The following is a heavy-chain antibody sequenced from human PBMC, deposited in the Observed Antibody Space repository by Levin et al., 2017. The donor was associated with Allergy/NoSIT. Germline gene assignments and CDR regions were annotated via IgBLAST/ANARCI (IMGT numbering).Heavy chain of an antibody. CDR1: GYTFTSYG. CDR3: ARDKIYDSSGYYYV. J-gene: IGHJ4*02. Sequence: ASVKVSCKASGYTFTSYGISWVRQAPGQGLEWMGWISAYNGNTNYAQKLQGRVTMTTDTSTSTAYMELRSLRSDDTAVYYCARDKIYDSSGYYYVWGQGTLVTVSS. D-gene: IGHD3-22*01. CDR2: ISAYNGNT. V-gene: IGHV1-18*01.